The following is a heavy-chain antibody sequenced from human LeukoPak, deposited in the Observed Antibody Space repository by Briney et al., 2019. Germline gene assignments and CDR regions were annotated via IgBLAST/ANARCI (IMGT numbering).Heavy chain of an antibody. J-gene: IGHJ2*01. D-gene: IGHD6-19*01. CDR2: INPNSGDT. Sequence: GASVTLSCKASGYSFSGHYMDWVRQAPGQGLEWMGWINPNSGDTNYAQKFQGRVTMTRDTSISTAYMKLSSLTSDDTAVYYCARGGTLAGYWYFDLWG. CDR3: ARGGTLAGYWYFDL. CDR1: GYSFSGHY. V-gene: IGHV1-2*02.